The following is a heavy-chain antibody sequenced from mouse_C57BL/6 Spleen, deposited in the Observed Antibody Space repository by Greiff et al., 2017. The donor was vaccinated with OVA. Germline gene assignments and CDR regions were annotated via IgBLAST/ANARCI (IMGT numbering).Heavy chain of an antibody. CDR1: GYTFTSYG. CDR2: IYPRSGNT. Sequence: VQLQQSGAELARPGASVKLSCKASGYTFTSYGISWVKQRTGQGLEWIGEIYPRSGNTYYNEKFKGKATLTADKSSSTAYMELRSLTSEDSAVYFCARTIYYGSSYSAMDYWGQGTSATVSS. D-gene: IGHD1-1*01. CDR3: ARTIYYGSSYSAMDY. J-gene: IGHJ4*01. V-gene: IGHV1-81*01.